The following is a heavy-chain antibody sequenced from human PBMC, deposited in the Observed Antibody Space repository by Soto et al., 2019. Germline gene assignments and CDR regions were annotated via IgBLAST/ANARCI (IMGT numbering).Heavy chain of an antibody. V-gene: IGHV1-69*04. J-gene: IGHJ6*02. CDR2: IIPILGIA. Sequence: GASVKVSCKASGGTFSSYTISWVRQAPGQGLEWMGRIIPILGIANYAQKFQGRVTITADKSTSTAYMELSSLRSEDTAVYYCARDWGGDGYGAIYYYYYGMDVWGQGTTVTVS. CDR1: GGTFSSYT. CDR3: ARDWGGDGYGAIYYYYYGMDV. D-gene: IGHD2-21*01.